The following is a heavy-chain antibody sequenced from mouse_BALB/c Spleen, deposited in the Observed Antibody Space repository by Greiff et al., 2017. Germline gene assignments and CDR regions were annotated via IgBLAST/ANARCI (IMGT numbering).Heavy chain of an antibody. CDR2: INPSNGGT. CDR1: GYTFTSYY. Sequence: VQLQQSGAELVKPGASVKLSCKASGYTFTSYYMYWVKQRPGQGLEWIGEINPSNGGTNFNEKFKSKATLTVDKSSSTAYMQLSSLTSEDSAVYYCTRYYGNYWYFDVWGAGTTVTVSS. CDR3: TRYYGNYWYFDV. D-gene: IGHD2-1*01. J-gene: IGHJ1*01. V-gene: IGHV1S81*02.